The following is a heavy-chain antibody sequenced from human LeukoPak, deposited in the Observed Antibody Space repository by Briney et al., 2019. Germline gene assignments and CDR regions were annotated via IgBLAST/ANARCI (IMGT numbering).Heavy chain of an antibody. CDR3: ARPWGSYYYDSGSYGWFDP. CDR2: IFTSGST. D-gene: IGHD3-10*01. Sequence: SETLSVTCTVSGVSISSYYWSWIRQPPGKGLGWIGNIFTSGSTKYNPSLKNRVTISVDTSKNQFSLKLSSVTAADTAVYYCARPWGSYYYDSGSYGWFDPWGQGTLVTVSS. J-gene: IGHJ5*02. V-gene: IGHV4-4*09. CDR1: GVSISSYY.